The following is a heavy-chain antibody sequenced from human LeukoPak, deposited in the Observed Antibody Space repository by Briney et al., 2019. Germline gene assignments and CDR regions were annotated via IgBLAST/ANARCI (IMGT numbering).Heavy chain of an antibody. V-gene: IGHV3-23*01. J-gene: IGHJ4*02. CDR1: GFIFSHHG. CDR2: TRADAVTT. D-gene: IGHD5-24*01. Sequence: GGTLRLSCATSGFIFSHHGMNWVRQAPGKGLEWVSGTRADAVTTYYADSVKGRFIISRDNSKNTVYLQMNSLSAEDAAVYYCVKDDGWVQYANWGQGTLVTVSS. CDR3: VKDDGWVQYAN.